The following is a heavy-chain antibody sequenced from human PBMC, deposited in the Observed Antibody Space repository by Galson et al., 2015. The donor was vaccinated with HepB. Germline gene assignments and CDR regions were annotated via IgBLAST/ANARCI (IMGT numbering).Heavy chain of an antibody. CDR1: GFTFRIYE. V-gene: IGHV3-23*01. D-gene: IGHD5-24*01. J-gene: IGHJ4*02. CDR3: AKEKTGYNYVQN. Sequence: SLRLSCAASGFTFRIYEMSWVRQTPGRGLEWVSGISNSGHTTHYADSVKGRFTISRDNSRNTLFLEMNSLRAEDTAMYYCAKEKTGYNYVQNWGQGTLVTVSS. CDR2: ISNSGHTT.